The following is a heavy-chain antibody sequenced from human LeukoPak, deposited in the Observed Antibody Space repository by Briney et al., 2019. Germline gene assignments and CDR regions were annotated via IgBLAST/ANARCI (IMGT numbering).Heavy chain of an antibody. CDR2: INHSGST. J-gene: IGHJ4*02. CDR3: ARDVYGADY. D-gene: IGHD4-17*01. CDR1: GGSFSGYY. V-gene: IGHV4-34*01. Sequence: SETLSLNCAVYGGSFSGYYWSWIRQPPGKGLEWTGEINHSGSTNYNPSLKSRVTISVDTSKNQFSLKLSSVTAADTAVYYCARDVYGADYWGQGTLVTVSS.